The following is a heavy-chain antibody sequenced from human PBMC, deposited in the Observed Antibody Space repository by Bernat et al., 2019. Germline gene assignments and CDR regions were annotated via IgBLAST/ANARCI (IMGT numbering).Heavy chain of an antibody. J-gene: IGHJ4*02. D-gene: IGHD3-3*01. V-gene: IGHV3-23*04. CDR1: GFTFSNYA. Sequence: EVQLVESGGGLVQPGGSLRLSCVASGFTFSNYAMSWVRQAPGKGLEWVSVVTSSGGNTYYADSVKGRFTISRDNSRNTLYLQMNSLRAEDTAVYYCAAGGIFRVVTDYCGQGTLVTVSS. CDR3: AAGGIFRVVTDY. CDR2: VTSSGGNT.